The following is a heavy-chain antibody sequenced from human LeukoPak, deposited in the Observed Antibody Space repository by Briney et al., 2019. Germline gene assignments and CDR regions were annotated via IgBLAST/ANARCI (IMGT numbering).Heavy chain of an antibody. J-gene: IGHJ5*02. CDR3: ARDYGDSRNYNWFDP. Sequence: SETLSLTCTVSGGSISSYYWSWIRQPPGKGLEWIGYIYYSGSTNYNPSLKSRVTISVDTSKNQISLKLSSVTAADTAVYYCARDYGDSRNYNWFDPWGQGTLVTVSS. D-gene: IGHD4-17*01. V-gene: IGHV4-59*13. CDR1: GGSISSYY. CDR2: IYYSGST.